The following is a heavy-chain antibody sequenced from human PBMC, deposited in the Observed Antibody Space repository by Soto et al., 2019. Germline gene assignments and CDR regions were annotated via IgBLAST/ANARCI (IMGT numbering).Heavy chain of an antibody. D-gene: IGHD2-15*01. J-gene: IGHJ3*02. V-gene: IGHV4-30-2*01. CDR2: TYHSGNP. CDR3: AKGGWCSGGSCYTAFDI. Sequence: SETLSLTCGVSGDTISTGGYSWAWIRQPPGKALEWIGHTYHSGNPYYNPSLKSRVIISVDRSKNQFSLKLSSVTAADTAVYYCAKGGWCSGGSCYTAFDIWGQGTMVTVSS. CDR1: GDTISTGGYS.